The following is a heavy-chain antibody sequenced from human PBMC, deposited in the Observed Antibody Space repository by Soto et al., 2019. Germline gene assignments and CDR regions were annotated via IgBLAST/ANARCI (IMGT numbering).Heavy chain of an antibody. V-gene: IGHV4-59*01. CDR2: IYYSGST. CDR1: GGSISRYD. J-gene: IGHJ6*02. Sequence: SETLCLPCTVSGGSISRYDWSWIHQPPGKGLEWIGYIYYSGSTNYNPSLKSRVTISVDTSKNQFSLKLSSVTAADTAVYYCARDRTLWFGESSYYYYGMDVWGQGTTVT. CDR3: ARDRTLWFGESSYYYYGMDV. D-gene: IGHD3-10*01.